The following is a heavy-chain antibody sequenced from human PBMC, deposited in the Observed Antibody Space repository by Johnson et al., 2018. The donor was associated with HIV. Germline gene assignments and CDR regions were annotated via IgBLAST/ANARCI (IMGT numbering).Heavy chain of an antibody. D-gene: IGHD3-22*01. CDR1: GFTFSDYY. Sequence: QVQLVESGGGLVKPGESLRLSCAASGFTFSDYYMSWIRQAPGKGLEWVSYISSSATTKYYAASVKGRFTISRDSAKNSLYLQMNSLRAEDTAVYYCAGQEGSGYYGGAFDIWGQGTMVTVSS. CDR2: ISSSATTK. CDR3: AGQEGSGYYGGAFDI. J-gene: IGHJ3*02. V-gene: IGHV3-11*04.